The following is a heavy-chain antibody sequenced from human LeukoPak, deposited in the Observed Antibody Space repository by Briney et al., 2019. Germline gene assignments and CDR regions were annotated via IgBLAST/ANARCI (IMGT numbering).Heavy chain of an antibody. CDR3: AREGDSGYEFDY. Sequence: PGGSLRLSCAASGFTVSSNYMSWVRQAPGKGLEWVSVIYSGGSTYYVDSVKGRFTISRDNSKNTLYLQMNSLRAEDTAVYYCAREGDSGYEFDYRGQGTLVTVSS. D-gene: IGHD5-12*01. V-gene: IGHV3-53*01. CDR2: IYSGGST. CDR1: GFTVSSNY. J-gene: IGHJ4*02.